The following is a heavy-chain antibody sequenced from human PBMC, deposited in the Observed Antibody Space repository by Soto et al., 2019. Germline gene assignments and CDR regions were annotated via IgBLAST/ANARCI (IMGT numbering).Heavy chain of an antibody. Sequence: EVQLVESGGGLVQPGGSLRLSCAASVFTFSSYWMSCVRQAPGKGLEWVANIKQDGSEKYYVYSVKGRFTISRDNAKNSLYLQMNSLRAEDTAVYYCARPYDDYVDYWGQGTLVTVSS. D-gene: IGHD3-3*01. CDR3: ARPYDDYVDY. CDR2: IKQDGSEK. J-gene: IGHJ4*02. CDR1: VFTFSSYW. V-gene: IGHV3-7*01.